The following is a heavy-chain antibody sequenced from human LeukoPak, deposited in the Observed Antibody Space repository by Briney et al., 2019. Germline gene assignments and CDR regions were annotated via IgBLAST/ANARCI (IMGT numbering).Heavy chain of an antibody. Sequence: PSETLSLTCTVSGGSISSGGYYWSWIRQHPGKGLEWIGYIYYSGSTYYNPSLKSRVTISVDTSKNQFSLKLSSVTAADTAVYYCARVVRCCSSTSCGYFDYWGQGTLVTVSS. CDR1: GGSISSGGYY. V-gene: IGHV4-31*03. CDR3: ARVVRCCSSTSCGYFDY. J-gene: IGHJ4*02. CDR2: IYYSGST. D-gene: IGHD2-2*01.